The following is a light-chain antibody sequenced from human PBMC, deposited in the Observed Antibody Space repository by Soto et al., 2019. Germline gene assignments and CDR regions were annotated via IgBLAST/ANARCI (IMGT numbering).Light chain of an antibody. CDR1: QSVSSN. CDR2: GAS. V-gene: IGKV3-15*01. Sequence: EIVMTQSPATLSVSPGERATLSCRASQSVSSNLAWYQQKPGQAPRLLMYGASTRATGIPDRFSGSGSGTEFPLTISSLQSEDCAVYYCQQHNNWPPWTFGQGTKVEIK. J-gene: IGKJ1*01. CDR3: QQHNNWPPWT.